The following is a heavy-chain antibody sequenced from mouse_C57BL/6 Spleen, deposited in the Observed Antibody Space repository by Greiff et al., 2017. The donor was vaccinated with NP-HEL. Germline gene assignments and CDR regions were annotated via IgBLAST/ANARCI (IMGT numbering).Heavy chain of an antibody. J-gene: IGHJ2*01. D-gene: IGHD2-10*01. Sequence: EVKLQESGAELVKPGASVKLSCTASGFNIKDYYMHWVKQRTEQGLEWIGRIDPEDGETKYASKFQGKATITADTSSNTAYLQLSSLTSEDTAVYYCAREDGLLPFDYWGQGTTLTVSS. CDR1: GFNIKDYY. V-gene: IGHV14-2*01. CDR3: AREDGLLPFDY. CDR2: IDPEDGET.